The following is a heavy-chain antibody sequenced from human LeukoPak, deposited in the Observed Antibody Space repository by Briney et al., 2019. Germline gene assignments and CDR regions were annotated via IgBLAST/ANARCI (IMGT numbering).Heavy chain of an antibody. CDR1: GGTFSSYA. J-gene: IGHJ6*03. CDR3: ARVPPTTPHYYYYYYYMDV. D-gene: IGHD1-1*01. CDR2: IIPIFGTA. Sequence: GASVKVSCKASGGTFSSYAISWVRQAPGQGLEWMGGIIPIFGTANYAQKFQGRVTITADKSTSTAYMELSSLRSEDTAVYYCARVPPTTPHYYYYYYYMDVWGKGTTVTVSS. V-gene: IGHV1-69*06.